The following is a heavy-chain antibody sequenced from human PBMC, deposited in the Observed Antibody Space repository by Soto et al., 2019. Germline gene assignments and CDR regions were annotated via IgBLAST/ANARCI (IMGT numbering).Heavy chain of an antibody. CDR2: INHSGST. CDR1: GGSFSGYY. D-gene: IGHD2-2*01. CDR3: ASQGRKYCSSASCQDY. J-gene: IGHJ4*02. V-gene: IGHV4-34*01. Sequence: ETLSLTCAVYGGSFSGYYWSWIRQPPGKGLEWIGEINHSGSTNYNPSLKSRVTISVDTSKNQFSLKLSSVTAADTAVYYCASQGRKYCSSASCQDYWGQGTLVTVSS.